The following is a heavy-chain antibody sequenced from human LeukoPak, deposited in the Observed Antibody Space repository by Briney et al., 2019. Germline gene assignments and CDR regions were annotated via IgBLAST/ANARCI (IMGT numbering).Heavy chain of an antibody. V-gene: IGHV3-30*03. J-gene: IGHJ4*02. D-gene: IGHD3-10*01. CDR3: ATYGSGSYYTFDY. CDR2: ISYDGSNK. CDR1: GFTFSSYG. Sequence: GGSLRLSCAASGFTFSSYGMHWVRQAPGKGLEWVAVISYDGSNKYYADSVKGRFTISRDNAKNSLYLQMNSLRAEDTAVYYCATYGSGSYYTFDYWGQGTLVTVSS.